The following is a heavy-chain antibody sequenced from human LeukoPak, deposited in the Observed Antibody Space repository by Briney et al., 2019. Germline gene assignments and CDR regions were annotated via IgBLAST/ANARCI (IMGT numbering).Heavy chain of an antibody. CDR3: ARSLKWYCSGGSCYSAPSTSDFNWFDP. CDR2: ISSSGDFI. Sequence: GGSLRLSCAASGFTFSSNYMSWVRQAPGKGLQWVSSISSSGDFISYADSLKGRFTISRDNAKNSLYLQMNSLGAEDTAMYYCARSLKWYCSGGSCYSAPSTSDFNWFDPWGQGTLVTVSS. D-gene: IGHD2-15*01. CDR1: GFTFSSNY. J-gene: IGHJ5*02. V-gene: IGHV3-21*01.